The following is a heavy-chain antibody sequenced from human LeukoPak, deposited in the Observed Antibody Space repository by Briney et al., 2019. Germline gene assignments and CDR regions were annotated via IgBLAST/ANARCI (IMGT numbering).Heavy chain of an antibody. CDR3: AKDSTYYYDSGGYYYEGYFDY. Sequence: GGSLRLSCAASGFTFSSYGMHWVHQAPGKGLEWVAVISYDGSNKYYADSVKGRFTISRDNSKNTLYLQMNSLRAEDTAVYYCAKDSTYYYDSGGYYYEGYFDYWGQGTLVTVSS. J-gene: IGHJ4*02. CDR1: GFTFSSYG. CDR2: ISYDGSNK. V-gene: IGHV3-30*18. D-gene: IGHD3-22*01.